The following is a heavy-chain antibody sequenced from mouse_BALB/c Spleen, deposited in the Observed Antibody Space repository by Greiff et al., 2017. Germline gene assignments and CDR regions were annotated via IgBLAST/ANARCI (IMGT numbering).Heavy chain of an antibody. V-gene: IGHV5-12-2*01. CDR3: ARRGGYDGYSPAWFAY. J-gene: IGHJ3*01. CDR2: ISNGGGST. CDR1: GFTFSSYT. Sequence: EVQGVESGGGLVQPGGSLKLSCAASGFTFSSYTMSWVRQTPEKRLEWVAYISNGGGSTYYPDTVKGRFTISRDNAKNTLYLQMSSLKSEDTAMYYCARRGGYDGYSPAWFAYWGQGTLVTVSA. D-gene: IGHD2-3*01.